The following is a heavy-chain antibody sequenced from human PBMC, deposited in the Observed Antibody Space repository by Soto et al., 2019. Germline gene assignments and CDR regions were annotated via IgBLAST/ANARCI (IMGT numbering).Heavy chain of an antibody. CDR2: IYYTGRT. CDR3: ASGGEGSIAVAG. D-gene: IGHD6-19*01. Sequence: SETLSLTCTVSCGSVSSSSHYWSWIRQPPGKGLEWIGAIYYTGRTYYKPSLKSRVTISVDTSKNQFSLKLNSVSAADTAVYYCASGGEGSIAVAGWGQGTLVTVSS. V-gene: IGHV4-39*01. CDR1: CGSVSSSSHY. J-gene: IGHJ4*02.